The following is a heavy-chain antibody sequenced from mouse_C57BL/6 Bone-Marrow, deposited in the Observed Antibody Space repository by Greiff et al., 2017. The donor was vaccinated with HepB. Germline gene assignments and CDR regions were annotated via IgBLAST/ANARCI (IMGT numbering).Heavy chain of an antibody. D-gene: IGHD1-1*01. V-gene: IGHV1-85*01. Sequence: QVQLKQSGPELVKPGASVKLSCKASGYTFTSYDINWVKQRPGQGLEWIGWIYPRDGSTKYNEKFKGKATLTVDTSSSTAYMELHSLTSEDSAVYFCARGGSSYEGAWFAYWGKGTLVTVAA. CDR2: IYPRDGST. CDR3: ARGGSSYEGAWFAY. J-gene: IGHJ3*01. CDR1: GYTFTSYD.